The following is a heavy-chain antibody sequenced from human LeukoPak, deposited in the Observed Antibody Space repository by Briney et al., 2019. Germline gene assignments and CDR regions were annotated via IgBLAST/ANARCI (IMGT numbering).Heavy chain of an antibody. Sequence: GGSLRLSCAASGITVSSNYMSWVRQAPGKGLEWVANIKPDGSDKAYVDSVKGRFTISRDNTKNSLYLQMNSLRAEDTAVYYCARVHGAYPFDYWGQGTLVTVSS. V-gene: IGHV3-7*01. CDR3: ARVHGAYPFDY. CDR2: IKPDGSDK. J-gene: IGHJ4*02. CDR1: GITVSSNY. D-gene: IGHD4/OR15-4a*01.